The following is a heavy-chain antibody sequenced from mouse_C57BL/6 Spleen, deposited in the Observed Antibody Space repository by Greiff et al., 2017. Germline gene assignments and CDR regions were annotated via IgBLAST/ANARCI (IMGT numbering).Heavy chain of an antibody. CDR1: GYAFSSYW. CDR2: IYPGDGDT. CDR3: ARRSLLPFAY. J-gene: IGHJ3*01. D-gene: IGHD2-1*01. V-gene: IGHV1-80*01. Sequence: VQLKESGAELVKPGASVKISCKASGYAFSSYWMNWVKQRPGKGLEWIGQIYPGDGDTNYNGKFKGKATLTADKSSSTAYMQLSSLTSEDSAVYFCARRSLLPFAYWGQGTLVTVSA.